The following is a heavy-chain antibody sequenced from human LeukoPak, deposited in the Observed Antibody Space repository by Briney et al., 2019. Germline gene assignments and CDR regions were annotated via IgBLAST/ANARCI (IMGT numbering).Heavy chain of an antibody. Sequence: SQTLSLTCAISGDSFSSNSAAWNWIRQSPSRGLEWLGRTYYRSKWYNDYAVSVKSRITINPDTSKNQFSLQLNSVTPEDTAVYYCARGSDIVVVPPSQYYYGMDVWGQGTTVTVSS. V-gene: IGHV6-1*01. D-gene: IGHD2-2*01. CDR1: GDSFSSNSAA. J-gene: IGHJ6*02. CDR2: TYYRSKWYN. CDR3: ARGSDIVVVPPSQYYYGMDV.